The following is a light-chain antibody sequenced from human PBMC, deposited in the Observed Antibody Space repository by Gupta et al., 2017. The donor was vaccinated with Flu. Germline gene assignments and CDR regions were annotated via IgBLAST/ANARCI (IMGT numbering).Light chain of an antibody. CDR3: AAWDDSLSGWV. CDR1: STNIGSNY. J-gene: IGLJ3*02. CDR2: RNN. V-gene: IGLV1-47*01. Sequence: QSVLTQPTSASGTPGQRVPISCSASSTNIGSNYVYWYQQLPGTAPKLLIYRNNQRPSGVPGRFSGSKSGTAASLAISGRRSEDEADYYCAAWDDSLSGWVFGGGTKLTVL.